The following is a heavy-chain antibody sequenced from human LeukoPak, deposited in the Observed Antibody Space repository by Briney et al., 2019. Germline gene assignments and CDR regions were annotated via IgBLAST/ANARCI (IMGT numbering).Heavy chain of an antibody. Sequence: SVKVSCKASGGTFSSYAISWVRQAPGQGLEWMGRIIPILGIANYAQKFQGRVTMTRDTSISTAYMELSRLRSEDTAIYYCARDKYYYYYGMDVWGQGTTVTVSS. CDR2: IIPILGIA. V-gene: IGHV1-69*04. CDR1: GGTFSSYA. J-gene: IGHJ6*02. CDR3: ARDKYYYYYGMDV.